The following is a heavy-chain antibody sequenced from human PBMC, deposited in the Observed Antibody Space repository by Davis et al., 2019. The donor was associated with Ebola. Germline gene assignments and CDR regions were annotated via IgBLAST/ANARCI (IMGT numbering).Heavy chain of an antibody. J-gene: IGHJ4*02. CDR2: IYYSGST. CDR3: ARDGASTSYQLQFLCYFDY. Sequence: SETLSLTCTVSGGSISSYYWSWIRQPPGKGLEWIGYIYYSGSTNYNPSLKSRVTISVDTSKNQFSLKLSSVTAADTAVYYCARDGASTSYQLQFLCYFDYWGQGTLVTVSS. V-gene: IGHV4-59*12. D-gene: IGHD2-2*01. CDR1: GGSISSYY.